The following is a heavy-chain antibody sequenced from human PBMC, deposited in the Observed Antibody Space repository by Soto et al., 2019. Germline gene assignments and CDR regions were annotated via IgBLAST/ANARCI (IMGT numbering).Heavy chain of an antibody. D-gene: IGHD3-3*01. CDR2: ISYDGSNK. J-gene: IGHJ6*02. CDR1: GFTFSSYG. CDR3: AKVLVGITIFGVVRKSNYYYYGMDV. Sequence: GGSLRLSCAASGFTFSSYGMHWVRQAPGKGLEWVAVISYDGSNKYYADSVKGRFTISRDNSKNTLYLQMNSLRAEDTAVYYCAKVLVGITIFGVVRKSNYYYYGMDVWAKGPRSPSP. V-gene: IGHV3-30*18.